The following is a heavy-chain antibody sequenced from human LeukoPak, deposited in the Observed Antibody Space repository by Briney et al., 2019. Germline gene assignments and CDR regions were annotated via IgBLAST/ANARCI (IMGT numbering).Heavy chain of an antibody. CDR3: ARVRGVRDQFDL. Sequence: SETLSLTCTVSGGSISSYYWSWIRQPPGKGLEWIGYIYYSGSTNYNPSLKSRVTISVDTSKNQFSLKLSSVTAADTAVYYCARVRGVRDQFDLWGRGTLVTVSS. CDR2: IYYSGST. J-gene: IGHJ2*01. D-gene: IGHD3-10*01. CDR1: GGSISSYY. V-gene: IGHV4-59*01.